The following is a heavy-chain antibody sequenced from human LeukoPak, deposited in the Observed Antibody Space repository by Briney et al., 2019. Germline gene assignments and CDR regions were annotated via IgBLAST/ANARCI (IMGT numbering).Heavy chain of an antibody. CDR3: ARSPPTESYDGSGYYYFDY. CDR1: GGSFSDYW. J-gene: IGHJ4*02. Sequence: SETLSLTCAVYGGSFSDYWWTWIRQPPGKGLEWIGEINHSGSTNYNPSLKSRVTISGDTSKNQFSLKLTSVTAADTAVYYCARSPPTESYDGSGYYYFDYWGQGTLVTVSS. D-gene: IGHD3-22*01. V-gene: IGHV4-34*01. CDR2: INHSGST.